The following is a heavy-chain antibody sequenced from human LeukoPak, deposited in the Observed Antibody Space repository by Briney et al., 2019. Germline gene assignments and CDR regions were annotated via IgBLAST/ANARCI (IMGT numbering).Heavy chain of an antibody. D-gene: IGHD6-13*01. J-gene: IGHJ5*02. CDR1: GFTFNTYS. CDR3: AKEFLGIAAAGNWFDP. CDR2: ISSWNYFI. Sequence: GGSLRLSCAASGFTFNTYSMNWVRQAPGKGLEWVSSISSWNYFIYYADSVKGRFTISRDNAKNEVYLQMNSLRAEDTAVYYCAKEFLGIAAAGNWFDPWGQGTLVTVSS. V-gene: IGHV3-21*01.